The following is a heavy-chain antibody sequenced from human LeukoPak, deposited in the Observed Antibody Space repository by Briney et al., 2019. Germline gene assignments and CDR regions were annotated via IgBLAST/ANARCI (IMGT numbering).Heavy chain of an antibody. CDR1: GLTFRSYW. V-gene: IGHV3-7*01. J-gene: IGHJ4*02. D-gene: IGHD7-27*01. Sequence: GGSLRLSCTFSGLTFRSYWMNWVRQAPGKGLEWVANINPGGNEIRSVDSVKGRSIISRDSAKNSLDLQMSSLRVEDTAVYYCMCWGTDNHWGQGILVTVSS. CDR2: INPGGNEI. CDR3: MCWGTDNH.